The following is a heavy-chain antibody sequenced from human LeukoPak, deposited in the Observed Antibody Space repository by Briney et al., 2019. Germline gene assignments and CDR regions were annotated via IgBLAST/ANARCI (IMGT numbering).Heavy chain of an antibody. CDR1: GLTFRSYW. V-gene: IGHV3-7*01. J-gene: IGHJ4*02. D-gene: IGHD7-27*01. Sequence: GGSLRLSCTFSGLTFRSYWMNWVRQAPGKGLEWVANINPGGNEIRSVDSVKGRSIISRDSAKNSLDLQMSSLRVEDTAVYYCMCWGTDNHWGQGILVTVSS. CDR2: INPGGNEI. CDR3: MCWGTDNH.